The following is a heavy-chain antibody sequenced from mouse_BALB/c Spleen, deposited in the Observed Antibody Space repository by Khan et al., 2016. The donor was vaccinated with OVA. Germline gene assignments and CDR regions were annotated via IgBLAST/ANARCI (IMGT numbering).Heavy chain of an antibody. J-gene: IGHJ4*01. Sequence: VQLQQSGAELARPGASVKMSCKASGYTFTSNTMHWLKQRPGLGLEWIGYINPRSSYTNYNQRFKDKATLTADKSSSPAYMQLSSLTSEDSAVYYCARRATGDAMDYWGQGTSVTVSS. V-gene: IGHV1-4*01. CDR3: ARRATGDAMDY. CDR2: INPRSSYT. CDR1: GYTFTSNT.